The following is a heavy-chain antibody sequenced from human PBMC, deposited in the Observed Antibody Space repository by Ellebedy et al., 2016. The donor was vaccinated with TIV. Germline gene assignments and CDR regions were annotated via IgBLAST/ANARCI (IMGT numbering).Heavy chain of an antibody. J-gene: IGHJ6*03. D-gene: IGHD6-13*01. CDR2: ISAYNGNT. CDR1: GYTFTSYG. Sequence: ASVKVSXXASGYTFTSYGISWVRQAPGQGLEWMGWISAYNGNTNYAQKLQGRVTMTTDTSTSTAYMELRSLRSDDTAVYYCARFYSSSWYLGNYYYYYMDVWGKGTTVTVSS. V-gene: IGHV1-18*01. CDR3: ARFYSSSWYLGNYYYYYMDV.